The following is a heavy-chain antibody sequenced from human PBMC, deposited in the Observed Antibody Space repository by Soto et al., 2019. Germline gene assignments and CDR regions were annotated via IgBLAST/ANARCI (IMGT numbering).Heavy chain of an antibody. CDR3: ARFAVVADTRLNGMDV. V-gene: IGHV4-34*01. CDR1: GGSFSGYY. J-gene: IGHJ6*02. D-gene: IGHD2-15*01. CDR2: INHSGST. Sequence: PSETLSLTCAVYGGSFSGYYWSWIRQPPGKGLEWIGEINHSGSTNYNPSLKSRVTISVDTSKNQFSLKLSSVTAADTAVYYCARFAVVADTRLNGMDVWGQGTTVTVSS.